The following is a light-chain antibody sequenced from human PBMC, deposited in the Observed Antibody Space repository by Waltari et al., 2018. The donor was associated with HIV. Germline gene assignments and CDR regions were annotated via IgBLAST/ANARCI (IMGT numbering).Light chain of an antibody. CDR3: TSYAGINPVA. CDR1: SSDVGRYDY. J-gene: IGLJ2*01. V-gene: IGLV2-8*01. Sequence: QSALTQPPSASGSPGQSVTISCTGTSSDVGRYDYVSWYQQHPGKAPKLLIYEVNKRSSGVPDRFAGSKSGNTASLTVSGLQAEDEAEYSCTSYAGINPVAVGGGTKLTVL. CDR2: EVN.